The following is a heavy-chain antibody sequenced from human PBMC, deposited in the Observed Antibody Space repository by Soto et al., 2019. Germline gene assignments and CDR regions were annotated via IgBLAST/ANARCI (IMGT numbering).Heavy chain of an antibody. CDR2: IKSKTDGGTT. J-gene: IGHJ3*02. D-gene: IGHD3-22*01. V-gene: IGHV3-15*07. CDR3: TTPNPYYYDSSGYLPQDAFDI. Sequence: PGGSLRLSCAASGFTFSNAWMNWVRQAPGKGLEWVGRIKSKTDGGTTDYAAPVKGRFTISRDDSKNTLYLQMNSLKTEDTAVYYCTTPNPYYYDSSGYLPQDAFDIWGQGTMVTVSS. CDR1: GFTFSNAW.